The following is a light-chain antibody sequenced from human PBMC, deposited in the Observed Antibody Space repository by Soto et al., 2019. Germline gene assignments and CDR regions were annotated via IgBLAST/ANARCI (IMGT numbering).Light chain of an antibody. CDR3: CSYTDGSTSVV. CDR1: SSDVGSYNL. CDR2: EGS. Sequence: QSALTQPASVSGSPGQSITISCTGSSSDVGSYNLVSWNQQHPGKAPKLMIYEGSKRPSGVSNRFSGSKSDNTASLTISGLQAEDEADYYCCSYTDGSTSVVFGGGTKLTVL. V-gene: IGLV2-23*01. J-gene: IGLJ2*01.